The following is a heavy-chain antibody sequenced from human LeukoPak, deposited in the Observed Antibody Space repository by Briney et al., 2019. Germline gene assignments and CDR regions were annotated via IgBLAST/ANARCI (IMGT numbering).Heavy chain of an antibody. CDR2: IYYSGST. J-gene: IGHJ6*04. CDR3: ARWGREYGMDV. Sequence: PSETLSLTCTVSGGSISSGGYYWSWIRQHPGKGLEWIGYIYYSGSTYYNPSLKSRVTISVDTSKNQSSPKLSSVTAADTAVYYCARWGREYGMDVWGKGTTVTVSS. CDR1: GGSISSGGYY. V-gene: IGHV4-31*03. D-gene: IGHD3-16*01.